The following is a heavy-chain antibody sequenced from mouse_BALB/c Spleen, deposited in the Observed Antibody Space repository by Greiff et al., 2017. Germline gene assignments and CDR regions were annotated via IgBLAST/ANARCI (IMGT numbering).Heavy chain of an antibody. CDR3: ARGTTVVDY. J-gene: IGHJ2*01. D-gene: IGHD1-1*01. CDR1: GFTFSSYA. CDR2: ISSGGST. Sequence: EVHLVESGGGLVKPGGSLKLSCAASGFTFSSYAMSWVRQTPEKRLEWVASISSGGSTYYPDSVKGRFTISRDNARNILYLQMSSLRSEDTAMYYCARGTTVVDYWGQGTTLTVSS. V-gene: IGHV5-6-5*01.